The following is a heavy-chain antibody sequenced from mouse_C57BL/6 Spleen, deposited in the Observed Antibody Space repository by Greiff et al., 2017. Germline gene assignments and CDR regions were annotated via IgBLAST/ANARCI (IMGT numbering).Heavy chain of an antibody. Sequence: EVQLQESGPELVKPGASVKISCKASGYSFTDYNMNWVKQSNGKSLEWIGVINPNYGTTSYNQKFKGKATLTVDQSSSTAYMQLNSLTSEDSAVYYCARSWGDYDYDGTPWFAYWGQGTLVTVSA. J-gene: IGHJ3*01. CDR1: GYSFTDYN. CDR2: INPNYGTT. CDR3: ARSWGDYDYDGTPWFAY. V-gene: IGHV1-39*01. D-gene: IGHD2-4*01.